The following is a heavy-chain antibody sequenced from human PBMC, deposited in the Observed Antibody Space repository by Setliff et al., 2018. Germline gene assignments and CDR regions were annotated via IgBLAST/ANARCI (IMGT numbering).Heavy chain of an antibody. J-gene: IGHJ6*03. CDR1: GGSISSNGNY. CDR2: IYNNGYT. Sequence: PSETLSLTCTVSGGSISSNGNYWSWIRQPPGKGLEWIGSIYNNGYTYYNPSLKSRVTISADTSKNQFSLKLTPVTAADTALYYCARGRGSYSSYMDVWGKGTTVTVSS. V-gene: IGHV4-39*01. CDR3: ARGRGSYSSYMDV. D-gene: IGHD5-18*01.